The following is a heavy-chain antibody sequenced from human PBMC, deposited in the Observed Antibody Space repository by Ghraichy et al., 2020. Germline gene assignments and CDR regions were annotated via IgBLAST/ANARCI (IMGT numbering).Heavy chain of an antibody. D-gene: IGHD2-2*01. V-gene: IGHV1-69*04. CDR3: AREDGYQLLLPTADYYYGMDV. J-gene: IGHJ6*02. Sequence: SVKVSCKASGGTFSSYAISWVRQAPGQGLEWMGRIIPILGIANYAQKFQGRVTITADKSTSTAYMELSSLRSEDTAVYYCAREDGYQLLLPTADYYYGMDVWGQGTTVTVSS. CDR1: GGTFSSYA. CDR2: IIPILGIA.